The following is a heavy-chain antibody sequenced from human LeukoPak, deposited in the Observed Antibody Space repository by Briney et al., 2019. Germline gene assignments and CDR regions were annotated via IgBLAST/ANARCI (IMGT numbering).Heavy chain of an antibody. V-gene: IGHV3-7*01. J-gene: IGHJ5*02. CDR1: GFTFNKYW. CDR3: ARDFTGWELPNRFDP. D-gene: IGHD1-26*01. CDR2: IKQDGSEK. Sequence: GGSLRLSCAASGFTFNKYWMSWVRQAPGKGLEWVANIKQDGSEKYYVDSVKGRFTISRDNGKNSLYLQINNLRAEDTAVYFCARDFTGWELPNRFDPWGQGTLVTVSS.